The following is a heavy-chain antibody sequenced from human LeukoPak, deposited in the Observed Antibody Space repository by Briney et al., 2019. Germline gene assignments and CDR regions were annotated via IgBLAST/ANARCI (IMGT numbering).Heavy chain of an antibody. Sequence: HGASLKISCKGSGSHFTNYWIGWVRQMPGKGLEWMGIIFPGDSDTIYSPSFEGQVTISADKSISTAYLQWRSLKASDTAMYYCARDYYDSSGYYPGSKWFDPWGQGTLVTVSS. CDR2: IFPGDSDT. D-gene: IGHD3-22*01. CDR1: GSHFTNYW. J-gene: IGHJ5*02. V-gene: IGHV5-51*01. CDR3: ARDYYDSSGYYPGSKWFDP.